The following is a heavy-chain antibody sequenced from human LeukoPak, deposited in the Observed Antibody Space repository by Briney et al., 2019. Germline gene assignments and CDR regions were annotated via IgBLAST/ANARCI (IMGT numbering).Heavy chain of an antibody. CDR2: IIPILGIA. Sequence: SVTVSCKASGGTFSIYAISWVRQAPGQGLEWMGRIIPILGIANYAQKFQGRVTITADKSTSTAYMELSSLRSEDTAVYYCARGCSGGSCWDYYYYYGMDVWGQGTTVTVSS. V-gene: IGHV1-69*04. J-gene: IGHJ6*02. D-gene: IGHD2-15*01. CDR1: GGTFSIYA. CDR3: ARGCSGGSCWDYYYYYGMDV.